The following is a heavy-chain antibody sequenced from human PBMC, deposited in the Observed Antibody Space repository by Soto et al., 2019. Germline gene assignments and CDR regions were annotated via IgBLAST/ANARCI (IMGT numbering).Heavy chain of an antibody. CDR1: GFSLSTSGVG. CDR2: IYWDDDK. D-gene: IGHD3-9*01. Sequence: SGPTLVNPTQTLTLTCTFSGFSLSTSGVGVGWIRQPPGKALEWLALIYWDDDKRYSPSLKSRLTITKDTSKNQVVLTMTNMDPVDTATYYCAHTLYYDILTGYYRGDAFDIWGQGTMVTVSS. V-gene: IGHV2-5*02. J-gene: IGHJ3*02. CDR3: AHTLYYDILTGYYRGDAFDI.